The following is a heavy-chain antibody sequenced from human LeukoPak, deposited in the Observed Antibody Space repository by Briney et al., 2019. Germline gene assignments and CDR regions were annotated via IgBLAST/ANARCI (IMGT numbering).Heavy chain of an antibody. Sequence: PGGSLRLSCAASGFTFSSYSMNWVRQAPGKGLEWVSSISSSSSYIYYADSVKGRFTISRDNAKNPLYLQMNSLRAEDTAVYYCARGWDYYGSGSYLPDYWGQGTLVTVSS. D-gene: IGHD3-10*01. CDR1: GFTFSSYS. J-gene: IGHJ4*02. V-gene: IGHV3-21*01. CDR3: ARGWDYYGSGSYLPDY. CDR2: ISSSSSYI.